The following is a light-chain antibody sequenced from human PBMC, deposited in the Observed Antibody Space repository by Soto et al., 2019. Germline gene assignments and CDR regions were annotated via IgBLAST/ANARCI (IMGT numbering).Light chain of an antibody. J-gene: IGKJ1*01. CDR3: MQALQTPWT. CDR2: LGS. V-gene: IGKV2-28*01. CDR1: QSLLHSNGYNY. Sequence: DIVMTQSPLSLPVTPGEPASISCRSSQSLLHSNGYNYLDWYLQKPGQSPQLLIYLGSNRASGVPDRFSGSGSGTDFTLNISRVEDEDVGVYYCMQALQTPWTFGQGTKVEIK.